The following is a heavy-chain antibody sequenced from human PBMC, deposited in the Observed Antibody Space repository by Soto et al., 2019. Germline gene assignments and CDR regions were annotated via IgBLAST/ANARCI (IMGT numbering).Heavy chain of an antibody. CDR2: IYYSGST. J-gene: IGHJ3*02. Sequence: QVQLQESGPGLVKPSQTLSLTCTVSGGSISSGGYYWSWIRQHPGKGLEWIGYIYYSGSTYYNPSLTSRVTIAVDTSKNQFSLKLSSVTAADTAVYYCARGGALGYCSSTSCYAFDIWGQGTMVTVSS. D-gene: IGHD2-2*01. CDR1: GGSISSGGYY. V-gene: IGHV4-31*03. CDR3: ARGGALGYCSSTSCYAFDI.